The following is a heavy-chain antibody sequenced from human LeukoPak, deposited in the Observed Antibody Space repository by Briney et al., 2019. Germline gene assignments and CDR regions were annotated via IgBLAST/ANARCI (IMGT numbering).Heavy chain of an antibody. J-gene: IGHJ4*02. V-gene: IGHV3-23*01. CDR1: GFTFSSYA. CDR3: AKDHPNYYGSGSHYYDY. D-gene: IGHD3-10*01. Sequence: HSGGSLRLSCAASGFTFSSYAMSWVRQAPGKGLEWVSAISGSGGSTYYADSVKGRFTISRDNSKNTLYLRMNSLRAEDTAVYYCAKDHPNYYGSGSHYYDYWGQGTLVTVSS. CDR2: ISGSGGST.